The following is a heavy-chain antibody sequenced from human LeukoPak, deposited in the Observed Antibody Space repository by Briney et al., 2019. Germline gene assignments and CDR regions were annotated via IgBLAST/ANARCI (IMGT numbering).Heavy chain of an antibody. V-gene: IGHV1-46*01. CDR2: IYPRDGST. J-gene: IGHJ4*02. CDR3: ARDQEGFDY. CDR1: GYTFTSNY. Sequence: ASVKVSCKASGYTFTSNYIHWVRQAPGQGLEWMGMIYPRDGSTSYAQKFQGRVTVTRDSSTSTVHMELSGLRSEDTAVYYCARDQEGFDYWGQGTLVTVSS.